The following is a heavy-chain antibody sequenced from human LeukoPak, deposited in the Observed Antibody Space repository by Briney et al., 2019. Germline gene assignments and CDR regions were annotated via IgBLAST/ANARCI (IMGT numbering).Heavy chain of an antibody. D-gene: IGHD3-9*01. CDR2: INPNSGGT. Sequence: GASVKVSCKASGYTFTGYYMHWVRQAPGQGLEWLGWINPNSGGTNYSQKFLGRVTMTRDTSISTAYMELSRLRSDDTAVYYCARGDILTGYYQPPYYYYYGMDVWGQGTTVNISS. J-gene: IGHJ6*02. V-gene: IGHV1-2*02. CDR3: ARGDILTGYYQPPYYYYYGMDV. CDR1: GYTFTGYY.